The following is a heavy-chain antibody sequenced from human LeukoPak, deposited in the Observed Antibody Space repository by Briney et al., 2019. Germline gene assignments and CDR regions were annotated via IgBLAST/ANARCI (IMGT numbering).Heavy chain of an antibody. D-gene: IGHD2-2*01. V-gene: IGHV3-11*01. CDR3: ARVRRPAVVLDALDS. CDR2: ISDSGDTF. J-gene: IGHJ3*02. Sequence: GGSLRLSCAASGFTFSDYYMTWIRQAPGKGLEWISYISDSGDTFYYVESVKGRFTISRDNAKNSLYLQMSSLRAEDTAVYYCARVRRPAVVLDALDSWGQGTMVTVSS. CDR1: GFTFSDYY.